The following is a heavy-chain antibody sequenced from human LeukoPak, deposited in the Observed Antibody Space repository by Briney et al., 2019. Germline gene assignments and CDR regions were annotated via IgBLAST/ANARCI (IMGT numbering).Heavy chain of an antibody. CDR3: ARLLSYDILTDNYYKYYMDV. D-gene: IGHD3-9*01. CDR2: IYYSVST. CDR1: GGSITNNNYY. J-gene: IGHJ6*03. V-gene: IGHV4-39*01. Sequence: PSETLSLTCTVSGGSITNNNYYCGWIRQPPGKGLEWIGSIYYSVSTYYNPSLKSRVTMSVDTSKNQFALRVSSVTAEDTAVYYCARLLSYDILTDNYYKYYMDVWGKGTTVTISS.